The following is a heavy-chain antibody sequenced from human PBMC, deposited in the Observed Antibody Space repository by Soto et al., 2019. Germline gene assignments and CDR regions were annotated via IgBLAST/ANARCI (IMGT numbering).Heavy chain of an antibody. J-gene: IGHJ5*02. CDR1: SGSISSSSYY. V-gene: IGHV4-39*01. CDR3: ARRLQDTMVRGVISAWFDP. CDR2: IYYSGST. Sequence: PSETLSLTCTVSSGSISSSSYYWGWIRQPPGKGLEWIGSIYYSGSTYYNPALKSRVTISVDTSKNQFSLKLSSVTAADTAVYYCARRLQDTMVRGVISAWFDPWGQGTLVTVSS. D-gene: IGHD3-10*01.